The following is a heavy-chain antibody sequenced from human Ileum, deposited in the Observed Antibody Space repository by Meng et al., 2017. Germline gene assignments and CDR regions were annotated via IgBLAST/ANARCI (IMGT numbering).Heavy chain of an antibody. V-gene: IGHV3-74*01. CDR3: ARGSASYFGS. CDR1: GFAFSSYG. Sequence: QLGASWGDVVQPGGALRLPCAASGFAFSSYGMHWVRQAPGQGLVCVSRINSDGGTTSHADSVKGRFTISRDNAKNTLYLQVNSLRAEDTALYYCARGSASYFGSWGQGTLVTVSS. J-gene: IGHJ4*02. CDR2: INSDGGTT.